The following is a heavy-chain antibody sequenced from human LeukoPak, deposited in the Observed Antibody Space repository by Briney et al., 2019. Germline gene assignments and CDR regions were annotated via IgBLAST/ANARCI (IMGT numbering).Heavy chain of an antibody. CDR2: IKQDGSEK. J-gene: IGHJ4*02. V-gene: IGHV3-7*01. CDR1: GFTFTNSW. CDR3: ARDLSGSYYSDY. D-gene: IGHD1-26*01. Sequence: GGSLRLSCAASGFTFTNSWMSWVRQAPGKGLEWVANIKQDGSEKYYVDSVKGRFTISRDNAKNSLYLQMNSLRAEDTAVYYCARDLSGSYYSDYWGQGTLVTVSS.